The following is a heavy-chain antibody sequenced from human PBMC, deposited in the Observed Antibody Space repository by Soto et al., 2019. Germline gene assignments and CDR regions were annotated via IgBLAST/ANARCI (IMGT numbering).Heavy chain of an antibody. CDR1: GFTFSRYG. CDR2: ISHGGNNR. V-gene: IGHV3-30*18. J-gene: IGHJ4*02. D-gene: IGHD1-26*01. Sequence: QVQLVESGGGVVQPGRSLRLSCAASGFTFSRYGMHWVRQAPGKGLEWVARISHGGNNRFYADSVKGRFTISRDNSKDTLYLQVNSLRPEDTAVFYCAKEEYRGSSFDHWGQGALVTVSS. CDR3: AKEEYRGSSFDH.